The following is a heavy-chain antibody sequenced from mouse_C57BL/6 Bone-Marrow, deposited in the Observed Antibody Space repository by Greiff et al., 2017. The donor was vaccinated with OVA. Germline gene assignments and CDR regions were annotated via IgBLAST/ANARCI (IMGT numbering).Heavy chain of an antibody. CDR1: GYAFTNYL. CDR3: ARDSKNYFDY. Sequence: QVQLKRSGAELVRPGTSVKVSCKASGYAFTNYLIEWVKQRPGQGLEWIGVINPGSGGTNYNEKFKGKATLTADKSSSTAYMQLSSLTSEDSAVYFCARDSKNYFDYWGQGTTLTVSS. D-gene: IGHD2-5*01. CDR2: INPGSGGT. J-gene: IGHJ2*01. V-gene: IGHV1-54*01.